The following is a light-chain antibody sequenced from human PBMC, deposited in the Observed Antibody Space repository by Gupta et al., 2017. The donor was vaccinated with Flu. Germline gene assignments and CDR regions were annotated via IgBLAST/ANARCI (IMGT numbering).Light chain of an antibody. Sequence: VTISCSGSNSNIGSNIVNWYQQLPGTAPQLLIYTNNQRPSGVPDRFSGSKSGTSASLAISGLQSEDEADYYCATWDDSLNGWVFGGGTKLTVL. CDR1: NSNIGSNI. CDR2: TNN. J-gene: IGLJ3*02. V-gene: IGLV1-44*01. CDR3: ATWDDSLNGWV.